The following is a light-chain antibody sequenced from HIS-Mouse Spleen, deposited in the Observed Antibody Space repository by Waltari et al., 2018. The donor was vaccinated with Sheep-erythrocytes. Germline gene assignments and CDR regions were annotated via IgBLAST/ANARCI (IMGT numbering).Light chain of an antibody. CDR2: EVS. CDR3: SSYTSSSTWV. V-gene: IGLV2-14*01. J-gene: IGLJ3*02. Sequence: QSALTQPASVSGSPGQSTTISCTGTSSDVGGYNYVSWYQQHPGKAPKLMIDEVSNRPSGVSNRFSGSKSGNTASLTISGLQAEDEADYYCSSYTSSSTWVFGGGTKLTVL. CDR1: SSDVGGYNY.